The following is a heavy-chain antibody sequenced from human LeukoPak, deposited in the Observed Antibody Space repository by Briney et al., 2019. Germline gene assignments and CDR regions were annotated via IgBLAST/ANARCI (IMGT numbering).Heavy chain of an antibody. D-gene: IGHD3-9*01. J-gene: IGHJ5*02. Sequence: SETLSLTCTVSGGSISSYYWSWIRQPPGKGLEWIGYIYYSGSTNYSPSPKSRVTISVDTSKNQFSLKLSSVTAADTAVYYCARGATGPNWFDPWGQGTLVTVSS. CDR2: IYYSGST. CDR1: GGSISSYY. V-gene: IGHV4-59*01. CDR3: ARGATGPNWFDP.